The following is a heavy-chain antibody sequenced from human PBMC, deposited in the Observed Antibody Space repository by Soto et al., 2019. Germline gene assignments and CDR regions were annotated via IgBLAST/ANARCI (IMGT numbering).Heavy chain of an antibody. CDR2: ISYSGST. D-gene: IGHD3-22*01. CDR1: GGSINSSRYY. Sequence: QLQLQESGPGLVKPAETLSLTSTVSGGSINSSRYYWGWIRKPPGKVLEWIGSISYSGSTNYYPSLKSRVTISVDSPKNQFSLKLRSVTAADTAMYYCATSYDSTGRDAFDFWGQGTMVTVSS. V-gene: IGHV4-39*01. J-gene: IGHJ3*01. CDR3: ATSYDSTGRDAFDF.